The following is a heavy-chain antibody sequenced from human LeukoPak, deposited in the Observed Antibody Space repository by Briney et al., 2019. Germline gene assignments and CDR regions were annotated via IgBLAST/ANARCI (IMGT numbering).Heavy chain of an antibody. CDR3: ARMDIVVVGQGYFDY. D-gene: IGHD3-22*01. J-gene: IGHJ4*02. V-gene: IGHV3-33*01. CDR1: GFTFSSYG. CDR2: IWYDGSNK. Sequence: PGGSLRLSCAASGFTFSSYGMHWVRQAPGKGLEWVAVIWYDGSNKYCADSVKGRFTISRDNSKNTLYLQVNSLRAEDTAVYYCARMDIVVVGQGYFDYWGQGTLVTVSS.